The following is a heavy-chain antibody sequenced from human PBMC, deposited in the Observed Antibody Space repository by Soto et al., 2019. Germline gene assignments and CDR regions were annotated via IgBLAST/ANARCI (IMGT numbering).Heavy chain of an antibody. J-gene: IGHJ5*02. Sequence: SGPTLVNPTQTLTLTCTFTGFSLTTSGVGVGWIRQPPGKALEWLALVDWDDDKRYSPSLKSRLTITKDTSTNHVVLTMTNMDPVDRGTYYCASSMIVQVGNWFDTWGQGIQVTVSS. V-gene: IGHV2-5*02. CDR2: VDWDDDK. CDR3: ASSMIVQVGNWFDT. CDR1: GFSLTTSGVG. D-gene: IGHD3-22*01.